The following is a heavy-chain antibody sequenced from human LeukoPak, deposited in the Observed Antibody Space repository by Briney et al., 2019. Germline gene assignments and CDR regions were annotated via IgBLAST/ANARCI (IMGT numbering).Heavy chain of an antibody. D-gene: IGHD5-18*01. Sequence: GQSLKISCKVSGYSLTSYWIGWVRQLLGKGLEWMGIIYPGDSDTRYSTSFQGQATISAAKPTSTAYLKWTSLKASDTAMYYCARSSGYSYGSFDYWGQGTLVTVSS. V-gene: IGHV5-51*01. CDR2: IYPGDSDT. CDR1: GYSLTSYW. J-gene: IGHJ4*02. CDR3: ARSSGYSYGSFDY.